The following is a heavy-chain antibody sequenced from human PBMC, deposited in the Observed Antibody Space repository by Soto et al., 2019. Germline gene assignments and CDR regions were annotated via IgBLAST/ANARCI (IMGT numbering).Heavy chain of an antibody. V-gene: IGHV4-30-2*01. Sequence: QLQLQESGSRLVKPSQTLSLTCAVSGASIITGGYSWSWIRQPPGKGLEWIGYIYHTGTTDYNPCLTSRVSMSLDRSTNQVFLMLSAVTAADKAGDCYPRPFYDRGVAFDTWGRGTLVTVSS. J-gene: IGHJ3*02. CDR2: IYHTGTT. D-gene: IGHD2-21*01. CDR3: PRPFYDRGVAFDT. CDR1: GASIITGGYS.